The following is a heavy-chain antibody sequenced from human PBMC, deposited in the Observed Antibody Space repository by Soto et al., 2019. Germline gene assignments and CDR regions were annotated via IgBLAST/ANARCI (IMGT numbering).Heavy chain of an antibody. V-gene: IGHV1-69*13. D-gene: IGHD3-22*01. Sequence: SVKVSCKASGGTFSSYSMSWVRQAPGQGLECMGGIIPIFGTANYAQKFQGRVTITADESTSTAYMELSSLRSEDTAVYYCARDLPDYYDSSGYSRPLNFDYWGQGTLVTVSS. CDR1: GGTFSSYS. CDR2: IIPIFGTA. CDR3: ARDLPDYYDSSGYSRPLNFDY. J-gene: IGHJ4*02.